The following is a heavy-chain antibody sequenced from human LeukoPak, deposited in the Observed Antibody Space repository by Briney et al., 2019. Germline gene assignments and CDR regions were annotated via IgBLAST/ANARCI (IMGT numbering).Heavy chain of an antibody. J-gene: IGHJ4*01. V-gene: IGHV3-23*01. D-gene: IGHD1-1*01. CDR3: AALSTGTTLRY. CDR2: ISGSGGST. Sequence: GGSLRLSCAASGFTFSSYAMSWVRQAPGKGLEWVSAISGSGGSTYYADSVKGRFTISRDNSKNTLYLQMNSLRAEDTAVYYCAALSTGTTLRYWGHGTLVTVSS. CDR1: GFTFSSYA.